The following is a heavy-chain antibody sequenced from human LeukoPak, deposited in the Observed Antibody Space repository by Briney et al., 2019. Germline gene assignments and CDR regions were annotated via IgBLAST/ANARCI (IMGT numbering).Heavy chain of an antibody. Sequence: SETLSLTCTVSGGSISSYYWSWIRQPAGKGLEWIGRIYTSGSTNYNPSLKSRVTISVDTSKNQFSLKLSSVTAADTAVYYCARADKYYDFWSGPDAFDIWGQGTMVTVSS. CDR2: IYTSGST. D-gene: IGHD3-3*01. CDR3: ARADKYYDFWSGPDAFDI. V-gene: IGHV4-4*07. J-gene: IGHJ3*02. CDR1: GGSISSYY.